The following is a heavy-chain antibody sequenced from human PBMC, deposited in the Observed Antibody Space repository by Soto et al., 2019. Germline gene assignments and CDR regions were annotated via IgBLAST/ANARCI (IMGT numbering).Heavy chain of an antibody. CDR3: VAPTTVTTRYYYYGMDV. J-gene: IGHJ6*02. Sequence: QVQLVQSGAEVKKPGSSVKVSCKASGGTFSSYAISWVRQAPGQGLEWMGGIIPIFGTANYAQKFQGRVTITADESTSTAYMELSSLRSEDTAVYYCVAPTTVTTRYYYYGMDVWGQGTTVTVSS. D-gene: IGHD4-17*01. V-gene: IGHV1-69*01. CDR1: GGTFSSYA. CDR2: IIPIFGTA.